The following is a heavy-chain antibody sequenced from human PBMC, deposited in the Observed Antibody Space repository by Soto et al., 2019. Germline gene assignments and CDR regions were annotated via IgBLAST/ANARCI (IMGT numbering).Heavy chain of an antibody. D-gene: IGHD3-3*01. CDR1: GFTFSSYA. CDR2: IWCDGSNK. CDR3: AKGQFWREAYYFDY. J-gene: IGHJ4*02. Sequence: GGSLRLSCAASGFTFSSYAMHWVRQAPGKGLEWVAVIWCDGSNKYYVDSVKGRFTISRDNSKNTLYLQMNSLRAEDTAVYYCAKGQFWREAYYFDYWGQGTLVTVSS. V-gene: IGHV3-33*06.